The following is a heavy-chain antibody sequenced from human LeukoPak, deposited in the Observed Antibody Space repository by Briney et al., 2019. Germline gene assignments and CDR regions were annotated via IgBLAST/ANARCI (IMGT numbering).Heavy chain of an antibody. CDR2: ITGRSDET. V-gene: IGHV3-23*01. CDR3: AKGGWLDD. D-gene: IGHD6-19*01. J-gene: IGHJ4*02. CDR1: GFNFNKYD. Sequence: GGSLRLSCAASGFNFNKYDMTWARQAPGEGLEWVSTITGRSDETYYTDSVKGRFVTSRDNSKDTLYLQMNSLRAEDTALYYCAKGGWLDDLGQGALVTVSS.